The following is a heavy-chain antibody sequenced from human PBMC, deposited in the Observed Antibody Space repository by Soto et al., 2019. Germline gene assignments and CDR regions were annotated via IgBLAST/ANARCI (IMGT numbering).Heavy chain of an antibody. CDR1: GGSISSGCYY. CDR3: SRGPGGVRYPGWLSYFDY. D-gene: IGHD3-16*01. V-gene: IGHV4-31*03. Sequence: SETLSLTCTVSGGSISSGCYYWSWLRQHPGKGLEWIGYIYYSGSTYYNPSLKSRVTISVDTSKNQFSLKLSSVTAADTAVYYCSRGPGGVRYPGWLSYFDYWGQGTLVTVSS. CDR2: IYYSGST. J-gene: IGHJ4*03.